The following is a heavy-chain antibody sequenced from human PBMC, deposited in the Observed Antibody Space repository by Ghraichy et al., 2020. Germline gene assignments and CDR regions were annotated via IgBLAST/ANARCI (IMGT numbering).Heavy chain of an antibody. D-gene: IGHD3-10*01. J-gene: IGHJ6*03. CDR2: ISGSGGST. Sequence: GGSLRLSCAASGFTFSSYAMSWVRQAPGKGLEWVSAISGSGGSTYYADSVKGRFTISRDNSKNTLYLQMNSLRAEDTAVYYCAKTPAATYYYGSGSGRRDYYYYMDVWGKGTTVTVSS. CDR1: GFTFSSYA. CDR3: AKTPAATYYYGSGSGRRDYYYYMDV. V-gene: IGHV3-23*01.